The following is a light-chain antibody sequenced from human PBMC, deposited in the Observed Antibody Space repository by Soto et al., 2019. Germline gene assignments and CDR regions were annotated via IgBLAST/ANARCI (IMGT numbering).Light chain of an antibody. CDR1: SSDVGSYNL. V-gene: IGLV2-23*01. Sequence: QSVLTQPASVSGSPGQSITISCTGTSSDVGSYNLVSWYQQHPGKAPKLMIYEGSKRPSGVSNRFSGFKSGNTASLTISGLQAEDEADYYCCSYAGSSTLWVFGGGTKLTVL. J-gene: IGLJ3*02. CDR2: EGS. CDR3: CSYAGSSTLWV.